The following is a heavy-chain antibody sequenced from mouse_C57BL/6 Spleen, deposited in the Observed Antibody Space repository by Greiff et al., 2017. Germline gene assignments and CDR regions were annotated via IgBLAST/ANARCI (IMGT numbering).Heavy chain of an antibody. J-gene: IGHJ3*01. CDR3: ARCYYDYDGAWFAY. CDR2: IHPNSGST. CDR1: GYTFTSYW. D-gene: IGHD2-4*01. Sequence: VQLQQPGAELVKPGASVKLSCKASGYTFTSYWMHWGKQRPGQGLEWIGMIHPNSGSTNYNEKFKSKATLTVDKSSSTAYMQLSSLTSEDSAVYYCARCYYDYDGAWFAYWGQGTLVTVSA. V-gene: IGHV1-64*01.